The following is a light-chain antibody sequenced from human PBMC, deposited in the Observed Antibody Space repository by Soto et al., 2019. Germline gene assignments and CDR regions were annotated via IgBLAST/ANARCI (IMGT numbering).Light chain of an antibody. CDR1: QSVSHN. Sequence: EIVMTQSPATLSVSPGEGATLSCRASQSVSHNLAWYQQKPGQAPRLLIYGASTRATGIPTRFSGSGSRTEFTLTISSLQSEDFAVYYCEQYNSWPPLYTFGQGTKLEIK. J-gene: IGKJ2*01. V-gene: IGKV3-15*01. CDR3: EQYNSWPPLYT. CDR2: GAS.